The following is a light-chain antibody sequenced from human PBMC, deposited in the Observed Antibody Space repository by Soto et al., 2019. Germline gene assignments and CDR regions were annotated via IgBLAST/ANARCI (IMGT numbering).Light chain of an antibody. CDR3: CSYAGSSTFV. J-gene: IGLJ1*01. CDR2: EGS. V-gene: IGLV2-23*03. CDR1: SSDVWSYNL. Sequence: QSALTQPASVSGSPGKSLTISCTGTSSDVWSYNLVSWYQQHPGKAPKFMIYEGSKRPPRVSNRFSGSKSGNTGSLTISGLHAEDEADYYCCSYAGSSTFVFGTGTKLTVL.